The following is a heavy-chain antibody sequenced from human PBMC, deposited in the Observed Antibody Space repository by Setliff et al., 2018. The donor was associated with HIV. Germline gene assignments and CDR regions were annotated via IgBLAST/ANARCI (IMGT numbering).Heavy chain of an antibody. V-gene: IGHV3-21*01. CDR3: ARSIIRPYSSGWPWYFDY. CDR1: GFTFSSYS. D-gene: IGHD6-19*01. CDR2: ISSSSSYI. J-gene: IGHJ4*02. Sequence: LRLSCAASGFTFSSYSMNWVRQAPGKGLEWVSSISSSSSYIYYADSVKGRFTIPRDNAKNSLSLQVNSLRAEDTAVYYCARSIIRPYSSGWPWYFDYWGQGTLVTSPQ.